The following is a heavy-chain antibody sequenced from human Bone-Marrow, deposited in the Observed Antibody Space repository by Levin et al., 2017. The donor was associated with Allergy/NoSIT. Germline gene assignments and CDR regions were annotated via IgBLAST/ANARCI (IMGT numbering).Heavy chain of an antibody. D-gene: IGHD1-14*01. CDR3: ARDQLASRIGIYYYYYGMDV. J-gene: IGHJ6*02. Sequence: GESLKISCVASGFSFSTYTMNWVRLAPGKGLELISYISASSGSTYYADSVKGRFTISRDNAKNSLFLQMNSLRDEDAAVYYCARDQLASRIGIYYYYYGMDVWGQGTTVTVSS. CDR1: GFSFSTYT. CDR2: ISASSGST. V-gene: IGHV3-48*02.